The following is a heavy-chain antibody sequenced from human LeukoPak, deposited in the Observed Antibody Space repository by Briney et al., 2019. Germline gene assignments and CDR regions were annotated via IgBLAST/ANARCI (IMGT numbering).Heavy chain of an antibody. CDR3: AGGSSGL. CDR2: INQDGSEK. CDR1: EFTFSRYS. Sequence: GGSLRLSCATSEFTFSRYSMSWVRQAPGKGPECVANINQDGSEKYYVDSVKGRFTISRDNAKNSLYLQMNSLRAEDTAVYYCAGGSSGLWGQGTMVTVSS. D-gene: IGHD3-22*01. J-gene: IGHJ3*01. V-gene: IGHV3-7*01.